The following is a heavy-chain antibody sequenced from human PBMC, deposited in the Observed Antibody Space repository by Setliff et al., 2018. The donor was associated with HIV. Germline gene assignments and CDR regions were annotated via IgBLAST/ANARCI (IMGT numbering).Heavy chain of an antibody. CDR1: GFTFSSFA. J-gene: IGHJ4*02. V-gene: IGHV3-23*01. Sequence: GGSLRLSCAASGFTFSSFAMTWVRQAPGKGLECVAVISGSGGDTYYADSVKGRFVISREKSKSTLYLQMNSLRAEDTAVYYCARDTELAYVDYWGQGTLVTVSS. CDR2: ISGSGGDT. CDR3: ARDTELAYVDY. D-gene: IGHD4-4*01.